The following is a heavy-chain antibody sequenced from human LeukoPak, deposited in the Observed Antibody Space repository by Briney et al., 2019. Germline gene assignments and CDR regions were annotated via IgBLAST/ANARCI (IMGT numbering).Heavy chain of an antibody. D-gene: IGHD5-24*01. CDR3: SRGSDDYKLGNS. CDR2: IYSSEFT. Sequence: PSETLSLSCTVSGASFDNSYCWTWVRQPPGKRPEWIGTIYSSEFTYYNPSLGSRVAISADTSKNLFSLRLTSVTAADTAVYYCSRGSDDYKLGNSWGQGTLVTVSS. V-gene: IGHV4-39*01. CDR1: GASFDNSYC. J-gene: IGHJ4*02.